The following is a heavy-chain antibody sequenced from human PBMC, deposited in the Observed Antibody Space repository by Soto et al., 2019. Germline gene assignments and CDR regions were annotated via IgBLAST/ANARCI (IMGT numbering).Heavy chain of an antibody. J-gene: IGHJ4*02. D-gene: IGHD4-17*01. CDR1: GYTFTGYY. CDR3: ARDPLDYGGNSQLAPFDF. V-gene: IGHV1-2*04. Sequence: ASVKVSCKASGYTFTGYYMHWVRQAPGQGLEWMGWINPNSGGTNYAQKFQGWVTMTRDTSISTAYMELSSLRSEDTAVYYCARDPLDYGGNSQLAPFDFWGQGPLVTLSS. CDR2: INPNSGGT.